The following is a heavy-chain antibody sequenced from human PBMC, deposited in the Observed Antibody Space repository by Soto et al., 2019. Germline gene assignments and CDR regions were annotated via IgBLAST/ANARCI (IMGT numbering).Heavy chain of an antibody. Sequence: ASVKVSCKASGYTFTGYYTHWVRQAPGQGLEWMGWINPNSGGTNYAQKFQGWVTMTRDTSISTAYMELSRLRSDDTAVYYCARGRPQRSSSHFDYWGQGTLVTVS. J-gene: IGHJ4*02. CDR2: INPNSGGT. D-gene: IGHD6-6*01. V-gene: IGHV1-2*04. CDR3: ARGRPQRSSSHFDY. CDR1: GYTFTGYY.